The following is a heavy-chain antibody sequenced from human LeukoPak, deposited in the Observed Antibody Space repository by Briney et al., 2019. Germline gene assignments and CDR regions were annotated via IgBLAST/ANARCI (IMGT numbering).Heavy chain of an antibody. Sequence: SETLSLTCTVSGGSISSYYWSWIRQPAGKGLEWIGRIYTSGSTNYNPSLKSRVTMSVDTSKNQFSLKLSSVTAADTAVYYCARDRPLDSSGYYPLDYWGQGTLVTVSS. CDR3: ARDRPLDSSGYYPLDY. J-gene: IGHJ4*02. D-gene: IGHD3-22*01. CDR1: GGSISSYY. V-gene: IGHV4-4*07. CDR2: IYTSGST.